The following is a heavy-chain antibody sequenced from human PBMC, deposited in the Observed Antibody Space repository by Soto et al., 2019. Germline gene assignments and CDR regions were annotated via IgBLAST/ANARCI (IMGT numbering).Heavy chain of an antibody. CDR3: ARHHDS. V-gene: IGHV4-31*11. Sequence: SETLSLTCDVSGDTISTGGYYWSWIRQHPGKGLEWIGYIYYSGSTNYNPSLKSRVTISVDTSKNQFSLKLSSVTAADTAVYYCARHHDSWGQGTLVTVSS. CDR2: IYYSGST. CDR1: GDTISTGGYY. J-gene: IGHJ4*02.